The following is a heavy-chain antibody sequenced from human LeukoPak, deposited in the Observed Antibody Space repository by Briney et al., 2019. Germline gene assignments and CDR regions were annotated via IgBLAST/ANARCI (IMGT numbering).Heavy chain of an antibody. Sequence: ASVKVSCKASGYTFTSYYMHWVRQAPGQGLEWMGIIDPSGGSTSYAQKFQGRVTMTRDTSTSTVYMELSSLRSEDTAVHYCARSQAPHQPAADYYYGMDVWGQGTTVTVSS. J-gene: IGHJ6*02. V-gene: IGHV1-46*01. CDR1: GYTFTSYY. CDR2: IDPSGGST. CDR3: ARSQAPHQPAADYYYGMDV. D-gene: IGHD6-13*01.